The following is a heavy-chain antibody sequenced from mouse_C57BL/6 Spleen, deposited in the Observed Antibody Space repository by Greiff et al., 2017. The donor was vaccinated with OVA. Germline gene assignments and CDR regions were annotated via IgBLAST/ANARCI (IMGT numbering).Heavy chain of an antibody. CDR3: ARRRDAMDY. CDR2: IWWDDDK. J-gene: IGHJ4*01. Sequence: QVTLKVSGPGILQPSQTLSLTCSFSGFSLSTFGMGVGWIRQPSGKGLEWLAHIWWDDDKYYNPALKSRLTISKETSKHQVFLKIANVDTADTATDYCARRRDAMDYWGQGTSVTVSS. V-gene: IGHV8-8*01. CDR1: GFSLSTFGMG.